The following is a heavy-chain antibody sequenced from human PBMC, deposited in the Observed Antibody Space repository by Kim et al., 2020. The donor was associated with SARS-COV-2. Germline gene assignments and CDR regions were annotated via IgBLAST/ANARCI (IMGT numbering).Heavy chain of an antibody. CDR3: ARQSPTSPYPFDH. V-gene: IGHV4-61*07. Sequence: YTPSLKSRVTMSLDVAKSQFSLRLAYVTAADTAVYYCARQSPTSPYPFDHWGQGTLVSVYS. D-gene: IGHD1-26*01. J-gene: IGHJ4*02.